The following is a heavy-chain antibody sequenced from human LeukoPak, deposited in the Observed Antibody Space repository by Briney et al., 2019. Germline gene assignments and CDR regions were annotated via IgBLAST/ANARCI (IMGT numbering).Heavy chain of an antibody. D-gene: IGHD1-1*01. CDR2: IIAILGIA. J-gene: IGHJ4*02. V-gene: IGHV1-69*04. CDR1: GGTFSSYA. Sequence: ASVKVSCKASGGTFSSYAISWVRQAPGQGLEWMGRIIAILGIANYAQKFRGRVTITADKSTSTAYMELSSLRSEDTAVYCCARTGLDDWGQGTLVTVSS. CDR3: ARTGLDD.